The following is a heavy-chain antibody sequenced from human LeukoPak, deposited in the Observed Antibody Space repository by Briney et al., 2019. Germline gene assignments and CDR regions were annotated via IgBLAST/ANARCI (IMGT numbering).Heavy chain of an antibody. CDR3: ANYYYGSGSYFEVRAFDI. Sequence: GGSLRLSCAASGFTFSSYAMSWVRQAPGKGLEWVPAISGSGGSTYYADSAKGRFTISRDNSKNTLYLQMNSLRAEDTAVYYCANYYYGSGSYFEVRAFDIWGQGTMVTVSS. CDR2: ISGSGGST. V-gene: IGHV3-23*01. J-gene: IGHJ3*02. CDR1: GFTFSSYA. D-gene: IGHD3-10*01.